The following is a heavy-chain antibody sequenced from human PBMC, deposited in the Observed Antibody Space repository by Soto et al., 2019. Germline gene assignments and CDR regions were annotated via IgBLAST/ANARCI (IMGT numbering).Heavy chain of an antibody. CDR1: GYTFTSYY. V-gene: IGHV1-46*01. J-gene: IGHJ4*02. CDR2: INPSGGST. Sequence: ASVKVSCKASGYTFTSYYMHWVRQAPGQGLEWMGIINPSGGSTSYAQKFQGRVTMTRDTSTSTVYMELSSLRSEDTAVYYCARYKGRIVGATEREEYFDYWGQGTLVTVSS. CDR3: ARYKGRIVGATEREEYFDY. D-gene: IGHD1-26*01.